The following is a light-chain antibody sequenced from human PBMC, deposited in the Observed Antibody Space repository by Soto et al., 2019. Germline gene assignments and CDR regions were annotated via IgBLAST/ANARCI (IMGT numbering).Light chain of an antibody. CDR1: QTIDSW. J-gene: IGKJ1*01. V-gene: IGKV1-5*03. CDR2: KAS. Sequence: DIQMTQSPSTLSASVGDRVTITCRASQTIDSWLAWYQQRPGKPPNLLIYKASTLASGVPSRFSGSGSGTEFTLTISSLQPDDFATYYCQQYNSYPPWTFGQGTKVDIK. CDR3: QQYNSYPPWT.